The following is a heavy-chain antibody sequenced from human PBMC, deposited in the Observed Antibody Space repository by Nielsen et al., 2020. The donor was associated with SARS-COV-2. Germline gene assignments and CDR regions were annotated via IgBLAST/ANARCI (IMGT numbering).Heavy chain of an antibody. V-gene: IGHV3-73*01. CDR2: IRSKSHSYET. J-gene: IGHJ3*02. Sequence: GESLKISCAASGFTFSSYEMHWVRQASGRGLEWLGRIRSKSHSYETVYAVSVRDRFTISRDDSENTAYLQMNSLRTEDTAVYFCARVNPVSDSWFDALDIWGQGTMVTVSS. CDR3: ARVNPVSDSWFDALDI. D-gene: IGHD6-13*01. CDR1: GFTFSSYE.